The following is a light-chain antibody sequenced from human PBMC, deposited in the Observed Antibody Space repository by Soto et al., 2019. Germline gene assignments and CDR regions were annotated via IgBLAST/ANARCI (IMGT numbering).Light chain of an antibody. V-gene: IGKV1-33*01. J-gene: IGKJ4*01. Sequence: DIQMTQSPSSLSASVGDRVTITCQASQDISNYLNWYQQKPGKAPKLLIYDASNLETWVPSRFSGSGSGTDFTFTISNLQPEDIATYYCKQYDNRHFAFGGGTKVEIK. CDR1: QDISNY. CDR3: KQYDNRHFA. CDR2: DAS.